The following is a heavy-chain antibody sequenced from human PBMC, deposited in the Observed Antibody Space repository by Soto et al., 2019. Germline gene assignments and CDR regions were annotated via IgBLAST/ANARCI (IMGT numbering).Heavy chain of an antibody. J-gene: IGHJ4*02. CDR3: AKDRITMVYGVLRVHY. V-gene: IGHV1-3*01. CDR2: INAGNGNT. CDR1: GYTFTDYA. Sequence: ASVKVSCKASGYTFTDYALHWARQAPGQSLEWMGWINAGNGNTKYSQKVQGRVTITRDTSATTAYMELSSLKSEDTAIYYCAKDRITMVYGVLRVHYWCQGT. D-gene: IGHD3-10*01.